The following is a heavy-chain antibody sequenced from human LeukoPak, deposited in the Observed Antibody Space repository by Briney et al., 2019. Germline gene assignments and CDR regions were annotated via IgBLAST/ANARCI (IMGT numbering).Heavy chain of an antibody. CDR1: GDSVSRDSIA. D-gene: IGHD6-19*01. Sequence: SQTLSLTCAISGDSVSRDSIAWNWIRQSPSRGLEWLGRTYYKSAWYNDYAVSVKGRIIINPDTSKNQFSLQLNSVTPEDTAVYYCARGTGWPQFDYWASEPWSPSPQ. J-gene: IGHJ4*02. CDR2: TYYKSAWYN. CDR3: ARGTGWPQFDY. V-gene: IGHV6-1*01.